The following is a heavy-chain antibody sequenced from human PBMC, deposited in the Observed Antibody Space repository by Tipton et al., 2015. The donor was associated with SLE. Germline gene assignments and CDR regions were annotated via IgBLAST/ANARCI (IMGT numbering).Heavy chain of an antibody. CDR2: ISYDGSNK. V-gene: IGHV3-30*04. D-gene: IGHD3-10*01. CDR3: ARGGEAGYFQH. CDR1: GFTFSSYA. J-gene: IGHJ1*01. Sequence: SLRLSCAASGFTFSSYAMHWVRQAPGKGLEWVAVISYDGSNKYYADSVKGRFTISRDNSKNTLYLQMNSLRAEDTAVYYCARGGEAGYFQHWGQGTLVTVSS.